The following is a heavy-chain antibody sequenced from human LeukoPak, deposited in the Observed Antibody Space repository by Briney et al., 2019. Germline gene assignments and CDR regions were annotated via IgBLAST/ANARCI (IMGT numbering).Heavy chain of an antibody. J-gene: IGHJ3*02. Sequence: GGSLRLSCAASGFTFSSYAMSWVRQAPGKGLEWVSAISGSGGSTYYADSVKGRFTISRDNSKNTLYLQMNSLRAEDTAVYYCKDSSGYYFSPDAFDIWGQGTMVTVSS. CDR1: GFTFSSYA. D-gene: IGHD3-22*01. CDR3: KDSSGYYFSPDAFDI. V-gene: IGHV3-23*01. CDR2: ISGSGGST.